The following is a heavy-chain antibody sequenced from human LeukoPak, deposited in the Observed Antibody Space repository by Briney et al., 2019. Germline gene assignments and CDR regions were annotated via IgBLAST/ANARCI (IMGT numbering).Heavy chain of an antibody. CDR2: INHSGST. J-gene: IGHJ4*02. CDR1: GGSISSYY. V-gene: IGHV4-34*01. Sequence: SETLSLTCTVSGGSISSYYWSWIRQPPGKGLGWIGEINHSGSTNYNPSLKSRVTISVDTSKNQFSLKLSSVTAADTAVYYCARGGYDFWSGYYTGMIDYWGQGTLVTVSS. CDR3: ARGGYDFWSGYYTGMIDY. D-gene: IGHD3-3*01.